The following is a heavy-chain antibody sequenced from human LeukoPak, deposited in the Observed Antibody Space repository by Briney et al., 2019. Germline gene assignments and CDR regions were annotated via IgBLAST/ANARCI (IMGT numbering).Heavy chain of an antibody. CDR2: INHSGST. Sequence: SETLSLTCAVYGGSFSGYYWSWIRQPPGKGLEWIGEINHSGSTNCNPSLKSRVTISVDTSKNQFSLKLSSVTAADTAVYYCARGRGFRTRDYWGQGTLVTVSS. J-gene: IGHJ4*02. CDR3: ARGRGFRTRDY. CDR1: GGSFSGYY. D-gene: IGHD3-10*01. V-gene: IGHV4-34*01.